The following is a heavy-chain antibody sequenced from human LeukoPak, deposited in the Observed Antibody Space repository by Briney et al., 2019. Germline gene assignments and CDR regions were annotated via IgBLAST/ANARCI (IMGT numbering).Heavy chain of an antibody. V-gene: IGHV1-2*02. CDR2: INPNSGGT. Sequence: ASVKVSCKASGYTFTCYYMHWVRQAPGQGLEGMGWINPNSGGTNYAQKFQGRVTMTRDTSISTAYMELSRLRSDDTAVYYCARDIVVVVAAKSKNGYYYYMDVWGKGTTVTISS. D-gene: IGHD2-15*01. J-gene: IGHJ6*03. CDR1: GYTFTCYY. CDR3: ARDIVVVVAAKSKNGYYYYMDV.